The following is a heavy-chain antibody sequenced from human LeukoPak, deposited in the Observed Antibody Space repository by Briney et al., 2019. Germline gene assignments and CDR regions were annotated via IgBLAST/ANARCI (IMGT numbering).Heavy chain of an antibody. Sequence: SETLSLTCTVSGGSISSSSYYWVWIRQPPGKGLEWIGSIYYSGSTYYNSSLKSRVTISVDTSKNQFSLKLSSVTATDTAVYYCARPEGRYYDTWGQGTLVTVSS. V-gene: IGHV4-39*01. J-gene: IGHJ4*02. D-gene: IGHD3-22*01. CDR2: IYYSGST. CDR3: ARPEGRYYDT. CDR1: GGSISSSSYY.